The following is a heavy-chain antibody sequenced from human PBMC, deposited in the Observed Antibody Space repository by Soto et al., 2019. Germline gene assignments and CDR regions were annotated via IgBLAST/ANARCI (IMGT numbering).Heavy chain of an antibody. CDR1: GGSISSGGYY. CDR2: IYHSGST. V-gene: IGHV4-30-2*01. D-gene: IGHD2-2*01. J-gene: IGHJ3*02. CDR3: ARNYIVVVPAAIRTDAFDI. Sequence: PSETLSLTCAVSGGSISSGGYYWSWIRQPPGKGLEWIGYIYHSGSTYYNPSLKSRVTISVDRSKNQFSLKLSSVTAADTAVYYCARNYIVVVPAAIRTDAFDIWGQGTMVTVSS.